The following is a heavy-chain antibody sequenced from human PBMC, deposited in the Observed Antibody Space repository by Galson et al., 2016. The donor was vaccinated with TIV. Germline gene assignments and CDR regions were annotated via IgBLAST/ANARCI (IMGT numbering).Heavy chain of an antibody. CDR2: INTNTGNP. J-gene: IGHJ5*02. CDR1: GYSFSRHA. Sequence: SVKVSCKASGYSFSRHALNWVRQAPGQGLEWMGWINTNTGNPMYAQGFTGRFVFSLDTSVSTAYLQISSLQAEDTAVYYCARDRYCSSVSCSFDNNWFDPWGQGTLVTVSS. D-gene: IGHD2-2*01. CDR3: ARDRYCSSVSCSFDNNWFDP. V-gene: IGHV7-4-1*02.